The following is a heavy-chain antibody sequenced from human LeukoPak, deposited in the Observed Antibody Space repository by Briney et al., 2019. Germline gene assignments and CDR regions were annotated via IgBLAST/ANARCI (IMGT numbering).Heavy chain of an antibody. CDR3: AKTYYYDSSGCYSFPY. CDR1: GFTFSTYA. Sequence: GGSLRLSCAASGFTFSTYAVTWVRQPPGKGLEWVSSISSSGGNTYYADSMKGRFTISRDNSKNTLYLQLNSLRVEDTAVYYCAKTYYYDSSGCYSFPYSGQGALVTVSS. V-gene: IGHV3-23*01. CDR2: ISSSGGNT. J-gene: IGHJ4*02. D-gene: IGHD3-22*01.